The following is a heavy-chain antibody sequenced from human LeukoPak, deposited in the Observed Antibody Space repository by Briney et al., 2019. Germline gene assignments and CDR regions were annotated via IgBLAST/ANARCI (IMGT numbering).Heavy chain of an antibody. J-gene: IGHJ4*02. CDR1: GFTFSSYA. V-gene: IGHV3-23*01. Sequence: GGSLRLSCAAPGFTFSSYAMSWVRQAPGKGLEWVSAISGSGGSTYYADSVKGRFTISRDNSKNTLYLQMNSLRAEDTAVYYCAKVYEGAINFDYWGQGTLVTVSS. D-gene: IGHD1-26*01. CDR2: ISGSGGST. CDR3: AKVYEGAINFDY.